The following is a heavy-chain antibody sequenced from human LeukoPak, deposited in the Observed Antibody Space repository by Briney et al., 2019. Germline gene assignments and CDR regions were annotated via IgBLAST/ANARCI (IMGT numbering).Heavy chain of an antibody. J-gene: IGHJ4*02. V-gene: IGHV3-23*01. D-gene: IGHD6-13*01. CDR2: ISGSGGST. CDR1: GFTFSSYA. Sequence: QPGGSLRVSCAASGFTFSSYAMSWVRQAPGKGLEWVSAISGSGGSTYYADSVKGRFTISRDNSKNTLYLQMNSLRAEDTAVYYCVKDQKPYIAAAGDYWGQGTLVTVSS. CDR3: VKDQKPYIAAAGDY.